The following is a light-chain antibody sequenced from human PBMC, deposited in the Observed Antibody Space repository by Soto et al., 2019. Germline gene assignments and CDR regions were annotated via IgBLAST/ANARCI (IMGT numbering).Light chain of an antibody. Sequence: EIVLTQSPGTLSLSPGERATLSCRASQSVSSSYLAWYQQKPGQAPRLLIYGASSRATGIPDRFSGSGSGEYCTLAICRLELKEIVVYYCQQNSSSPPYTLGQGTKLEIK. CDR1: QSVSSSY. J-gene: IGKJ2*01. V-gene: IGKV3-20*01. CDR3: QQNSSSPPYT. CDR2: GAS.